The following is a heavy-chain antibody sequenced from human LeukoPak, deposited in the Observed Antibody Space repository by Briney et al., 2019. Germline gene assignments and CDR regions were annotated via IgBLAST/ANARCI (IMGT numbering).Heavy chain of an antibody. J-gene: IGHJ4*02. Sequence: PGRSLRLSCAASGFTFSSYAMHWVRQAPGKGLEWVAVISYDGSNKYYADSVKGRFTISRDNSKNTLYLQMNSLRAEDTAVYYCAKSSAVSTMIEGLGYWGQGTLVTVSS. V-gene: IGHV3-30*18. CDR1: GFTFSSYA. D-gene: IGHD3-22*01. CDR3: AKSSAVSTMIEGLGY. CDR2: ISYDGSNK.